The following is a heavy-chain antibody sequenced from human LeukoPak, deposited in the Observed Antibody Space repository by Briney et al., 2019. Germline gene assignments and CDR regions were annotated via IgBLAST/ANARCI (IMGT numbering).Heavy chain of an antibody. J-gene: IGHJ4*02. V-gene: IGHV4-59*12. Sequence: PSETLSLTCTVSGGSISSYSWSWIRQPPGKGLEWIGYIYYSGSTKYNPSLKSRVTMSVDTSKNQFSLKLSSVTAADTAVYYCARSYGSGSFLYYFDYWGQGTLVTVSS. CDR2: IYYSGST. CDR3: ARSYGSGSFLYYFDY. D-gene: IGHD3-10*01. CDR1: GGSISSYS.